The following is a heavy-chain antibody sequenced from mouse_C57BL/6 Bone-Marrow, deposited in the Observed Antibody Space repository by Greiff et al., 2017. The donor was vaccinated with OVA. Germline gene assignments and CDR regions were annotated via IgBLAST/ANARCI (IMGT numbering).Heavy chain of an antibody. V-gene: IGHV14-3*01. CDR3: AISPYYYAMDY. Sequence: VQLQQSVAELVRPGASVKLSCTASGFTIKTYYMHWVKQRPEQGLEWIGRIDPAHGNTKYDPKFQGKATIPADQSANTAYLQLICLTSEDTAICGCAISPYYYAMDYGGQGTSVTVSS. CDR2: IDPAHGNT. CDR1: GFTIKTYY. J-gene: IGHJ4*01.